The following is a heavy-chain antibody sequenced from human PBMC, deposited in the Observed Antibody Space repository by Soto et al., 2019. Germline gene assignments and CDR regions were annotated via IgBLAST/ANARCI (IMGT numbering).Heavy chain of an antibody. V-gene: IGHV4-59*01. CDR2: IYYSGST. Sequence: SETLSLTCTVSGGSISSYYWSWIRQPPGKGLEWIGYIYYSGSTNYNPSLKSRVTISVDTSKNQFSLKLSSVTAADTAVYYCVRVGGMVTRYFDYWGQGTLVTVSS. D-gene: IGHD5-18*01. CDR3: VRVGGMVTRYFDY. CDR1: GGSISSYY. J-gene: IGHJ4*02.